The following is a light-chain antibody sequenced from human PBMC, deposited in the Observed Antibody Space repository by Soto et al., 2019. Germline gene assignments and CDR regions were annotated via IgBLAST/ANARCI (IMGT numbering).Light chain of an antibody. CDR1: SSNIGNNY. J-gene: IGLJ2*01. CDR2: DNN. CDR3: GTWDNSLSAGA. V-gene: IGLV1-51*01. Sequence: QSVLTQPPSVSAAPGQTGTISCSGSSSNIGNNYVSWYQQLPGTAPKLLIYDNNKRPSGIPDRFSGSKSGTSATLDITGLQTGDEADYYCGTWDNSLSAGAFGGGTKLTVL.